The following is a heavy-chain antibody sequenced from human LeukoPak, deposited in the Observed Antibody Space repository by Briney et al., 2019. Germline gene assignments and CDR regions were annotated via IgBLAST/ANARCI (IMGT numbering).Heavy chain of an antibody. CDR1: GFTFSSYS. CDR2: ISGSGGAT. CDR3: AKDRNNYRTFDY. Sequence: SGGSPRLSCAASGFTFSSYSMNWVRQAPGKGLEWVSLISGSGGATYYADSMKGRFTISRDNSKNTLYLQMNSLRADDTAVYYCAKDRNNYRTFDYWGQGTLVTVSS. D-gene: IGHD5-24*01. V-gene: IGHV3-23*01. J-gene: IGHJ4*02.